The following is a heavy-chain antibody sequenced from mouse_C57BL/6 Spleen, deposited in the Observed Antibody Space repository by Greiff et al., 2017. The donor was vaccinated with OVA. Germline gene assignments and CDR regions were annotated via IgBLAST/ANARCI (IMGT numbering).Heavy chain of an antibody. Sequence: QVQLQQSGAELVRPGTSVKVSCKASGYAFTNYLIEWVKQRPGQGLEWIGVINPGSGGTNYNEKFKGKATLTADKSSSTAYMQLSSLTSEDSAVYFCARWGGFYYSNFHVDYWGQGTTLTVSS. V-gene: IGHV1-54*01. D-gene: IGHD2-5*01. CDR2: INPGSGGT. CDR3: ARWGGFYYSNFHVDY. J-gene: IGHJ2*01. CDR1: GYAFTNYL.